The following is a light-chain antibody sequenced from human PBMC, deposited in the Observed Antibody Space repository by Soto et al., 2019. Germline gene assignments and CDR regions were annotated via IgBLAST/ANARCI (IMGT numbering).Light chain of an antibody. CDR2: DVS. Sequence: QSALTQPRSVSGSPGQSVTISCTGTSSDVGGYNYVSWYQQHPGKAPKLMIYDVSKRPSGVPDRFSGSKSGNTASLTTSGLQAEDEADYYYCSYTGSYTHVVFGGGTKVTV. J-gene: IGLJ2*01. V-gene: IGLV2-11*01. CDR1: SSDVGGYNY. CDR3: CSYTGSYTHVV.